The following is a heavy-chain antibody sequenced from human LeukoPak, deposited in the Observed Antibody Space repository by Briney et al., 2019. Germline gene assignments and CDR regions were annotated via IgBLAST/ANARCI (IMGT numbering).Heavy chain of an antibody. J-gene: IGHJ2*01. D-gene: IGHD1-26*01. CDR3: ARRREASFTYWYFDL. Sequence: PETLSLTCAVYGGSFSGYYWSWIRQSPEKGLEWIGEINYSGSTNYNPSLRSRVTISEATSKNQFSLKLTSVTAADTAVYYCARRREASFTYWYFDLWGRGTQVTVSS. CDR2: INYSGST. V-gene: IGHV4-34*01. CDR1: GGSFSGYY.